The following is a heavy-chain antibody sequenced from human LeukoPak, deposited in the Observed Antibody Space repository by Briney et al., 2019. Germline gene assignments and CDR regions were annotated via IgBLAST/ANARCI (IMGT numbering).Heavy chain of an antibody. J-gene: IGHJ4*02. CDR3: ARFKGGLLGYYFDY. Sequence: GGSLRLSCAASGFIFSSYAMSWVRQAPGKGLEWVSAISRSGENTYYADSVKGRFTISRDNSNNTLYLQMNSLRAEDTAVYYCARFKGGLLGYYFDYWGQGTLVTVSS. CDR1: GFIFSSYA. V-gene: IGHV3-23*01. D-gene: IGHD1-26*01. CDR2: ISRSGENT.